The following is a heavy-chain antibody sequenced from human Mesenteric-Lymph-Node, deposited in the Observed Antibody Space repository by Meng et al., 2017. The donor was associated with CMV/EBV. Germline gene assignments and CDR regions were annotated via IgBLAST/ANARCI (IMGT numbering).Heavy chain of an antibody. D-gene: IGHD3-22*01. Sequence: GGSLRLSCAASGFAFSDYYMSWIRQAPGKGLEWVSYVSSSGGVLYYADSVKGRFSVLRDNAKKSLYMQMDSLRAEDTAVYYCASDSSGYYSAFWGQGTLVTVSS. CDR1: GFAFSDYY. J-gene: IGHJ4*02. CDR3: ASDSSGYYSAF. V-gene: IGHV3-11*04. CDR2: VSSSGGVL.